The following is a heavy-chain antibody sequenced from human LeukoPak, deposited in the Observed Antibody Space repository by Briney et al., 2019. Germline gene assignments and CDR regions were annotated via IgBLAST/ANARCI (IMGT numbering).Heavy chain of an antibody. CDR3: ARTYYYGSGSYRDFYYYYYMDV. CDR1: GGSISSSDW. CDR2: IYHSGST. V-gene: IGHV4-4*02. J-gene: IGHJ6*03. D-gene: IGHD3-10*01. Sequence: PSETLSLTCAVSGGSISSSDWWSWVRQPPGKGLEWIGEIYHSGSTNYNPSLKGRVTISVDKSKNQFSLKLSSVTAADTAVYYCARTYYYGSGSYRDFYYYYYMDVWGKGTTVTVSS.